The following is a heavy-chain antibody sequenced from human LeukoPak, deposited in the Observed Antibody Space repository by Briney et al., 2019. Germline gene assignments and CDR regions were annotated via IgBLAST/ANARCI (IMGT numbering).Heavy chain of an antibody. Sequence: GGSLRLSCAASGFTFSSYAMSWVRQAPGKGLEWVSGISGSGGSTYYADSVEGRFTISRDNSKNTLYLQMNSLRAEDTAVYYCARAGYSSGWYVLDHWGQGTLVTVSS. D-gene: IGHD6-19*01. CDR1: GFTFSSYA. CDR3: ARAGYSSGWYVLDH. J-gene: IGHJ4*02. V-gene: IGHV3-23*01. CDR2: ISGSGGST.